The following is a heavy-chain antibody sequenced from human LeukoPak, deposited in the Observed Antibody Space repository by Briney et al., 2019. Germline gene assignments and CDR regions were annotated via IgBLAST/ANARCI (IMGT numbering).Heavy chain of an antibody. V-gene: IGHV1-18*01. CDR2: ISAYNGNT. CDR1: GYTFTSYG. Sequence: GASVKVSCKASGYTFTSYGISWVRQAPGQGLEWMGWISAYNGNTNYAQKLQGRVTMTTDTSTSTAYMELRSLRSDDTAVYYCARDSNSFNYYYYYGMDVWGQGTTVTVSS. CDR3: ARDSNSFNYYYYYGMDV. D-gene: IGHD4-23*01. J-gene: IGHJ6*02.